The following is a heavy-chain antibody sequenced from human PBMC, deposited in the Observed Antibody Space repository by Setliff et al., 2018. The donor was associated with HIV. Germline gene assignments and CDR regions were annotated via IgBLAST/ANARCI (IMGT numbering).Heavy chain of an antibody. CDR1: GYSFINYA. Sequence: ASVKVSCKASGYSFINYAMSWVRQAPGQGLEWMGWVNTQTGSPTYAQAFTGRFVFSVDTSITTAFLEISSLKAGDTAVYYCARALYGDYGGDLNWLDPWGQGTLVTVS. D-gene: IGHD4-17*01. CDR2: VNTQTGSP. CDR3: ARALYGDYGGDLNWLDP. J-gene: IGHJ5*02. V-gene: IGHV7-4-1*02.